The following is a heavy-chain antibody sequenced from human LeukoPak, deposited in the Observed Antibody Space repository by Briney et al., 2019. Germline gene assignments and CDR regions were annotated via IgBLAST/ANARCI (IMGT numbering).Heavy chain of an antibody. Sequence: GGSLRLSCAASGFTFSSYAMSWVRQAPGKGLEWVSAISGSGGSTYYADSVKGRFTISRDNSKNSLYLQMNSLRAEDTAVYYGVKRRGDNGSPDYWGQGTLVTVSS. CDR1: GFTFSSYA. CDR2: ISGSGGST. D-gene: IGHD4-17*01. J-gene: IGHJ4*02. V-gene: IGHV3-23*01. CDR3: VKRRGDNGSPDY.